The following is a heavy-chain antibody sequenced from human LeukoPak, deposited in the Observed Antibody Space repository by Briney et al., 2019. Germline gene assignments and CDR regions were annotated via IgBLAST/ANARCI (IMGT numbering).Heavy chain of an antibody. CDR1: GGTFSSYA. D-gene: IGHD2-2*01. CDR2: IIPILGIA. V-gene: IGHV1-69*04. Sequence: SVKVSCKASGGTFSSYAISWVRQAPGQGLEWMGRIIPILGIANYAQKFQGRVTITADKSTSTAYMELSSLRSEDTAVYYCARANNIVVVPAAPLDYYYGMDVWGQGTTVTVSS. J-gene: IGHJ6*02. CDR3: ARANNIVVVPAAPLDYYYGMDV.